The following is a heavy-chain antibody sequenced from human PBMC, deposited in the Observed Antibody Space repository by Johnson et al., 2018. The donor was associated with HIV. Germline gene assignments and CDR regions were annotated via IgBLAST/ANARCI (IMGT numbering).Heavy chain of an antibody. CDR1: GFTVSSNY. V-gene: IGHV3-66*01. D-gene: IGHD6-6*01. CDR2: IYSGGST. Sequence: VQLVESGGGLVQPGGSLRLSCAASGFTVSSNYMSWVRQAPGKGLEWVTVIYSGGSTYYADSVKGRFTISRDNSTNTLYLQMNSLRTEETSVYYCASLSSSGACDIRGQGPMVTVSS. J-gene: IGHJ3*02. CDR3: ASLSSSGACDI.